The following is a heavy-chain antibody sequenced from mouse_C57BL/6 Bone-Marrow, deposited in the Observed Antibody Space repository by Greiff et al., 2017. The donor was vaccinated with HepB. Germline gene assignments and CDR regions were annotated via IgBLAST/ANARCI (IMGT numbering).Heavy chain of an antibody. D-gene: IGHD4-1*01. CDR1: GYTFTSYW. Sequence: VQLQQPGAELVKPGASVKISCKASGYTFTSYWMKWVKQRPGKGLEWIGRIYPCNGDTNYNKKFKGKATLTVDRSSSTAYMQLNSLTSEDSAVYFCANSGVTGTIAYWGQGTLVTVSA. J-gene: IGHJ3*01. V-gene: IGHV1-82*01. CDR3: ANSGVTGTIAY. CDR2: IYPCNGDT.